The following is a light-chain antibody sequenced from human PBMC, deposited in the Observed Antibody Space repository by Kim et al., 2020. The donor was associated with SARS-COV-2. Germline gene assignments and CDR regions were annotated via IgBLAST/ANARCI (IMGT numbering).Light chain of an antibody. Sequence: DIQMTQSPSSLSASVGDRVTITCRASQSFSSYLNWYQHKPGKAPKLLIYAASSLQSGVPSRFSGSGSGTDFTLTISSLRPEDFATYYCQQSYSTPFTFGPGTKVDIK. V-gene: IGKV1-39*01. CDR3: QQSYSTPFT. J-gene: IGKJ3*01. CDR2: AAS. CDR1: QSFSSY.